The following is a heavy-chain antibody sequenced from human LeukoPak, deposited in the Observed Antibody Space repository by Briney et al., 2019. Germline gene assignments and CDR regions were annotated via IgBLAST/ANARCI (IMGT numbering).Heavy chain of an antibody. V-gene: IGHV4-59*07. CDR2: IYYSGST. J-gene: IGHJ4*02. Sequence: SDTLSLTCTVSGASIRSYYWSWIRQPPGKGLEWIGYIYYSGSTNYNPSLKSRVTISVDTSKNQFSLKLSSVTAADTAVYYCARGRDPMITFGGVISRVGYFDYWGQGTLVTVSS. CDR3: ARGRDPMITFGGVISRVGYFDY. CDR1: GASIRSYY. D-gene: IGHD3-16*02.